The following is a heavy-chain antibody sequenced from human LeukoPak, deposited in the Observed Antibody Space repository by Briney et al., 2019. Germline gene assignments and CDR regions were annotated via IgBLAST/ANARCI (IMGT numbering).Heavy chain of an antibody. J-gene: IGHJ4*02. CDR1: GGSLCGYY. CDR2: INHSGST. V-gene: IGHV4-34*01. D-gene: IGHD3-9*01. Sequence: SETLSLTCAVYGGSLCGYYWSCIRHPPGAGLEWSGEINHSGSTNFNPSLKSRVTISVDTSKNQFSLKLTPVPAEDTAVYYCARGLPYYDILAGYFTPHKYYFDYWGQGTLVTVSS. CDR3: ARGLPYYDILAGYFTPHKYYFDY.